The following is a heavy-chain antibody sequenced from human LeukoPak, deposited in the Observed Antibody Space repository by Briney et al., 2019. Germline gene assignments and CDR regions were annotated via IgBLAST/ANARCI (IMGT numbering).Heavy chain of an antibody. CDR2: IYYSGST. V-gene: IGHV4-31*03. J-gene: IGHJ4*02. D-gene: IGHD3-22*01. CDR1: GGSISSGGYS. Sequence: SETLSLTCTVSGGSISSGGYSWSWIRQHPGKGLEWIGYIYYSGSTYYNPSLKSRVTISVDTSKNQFSLKLSSVTAADTAVYYCARGGRRITMIVVVSRFALDYWGQGTLVTVSS. CDR3: ARGGRRITMIVVVSRFALDY.